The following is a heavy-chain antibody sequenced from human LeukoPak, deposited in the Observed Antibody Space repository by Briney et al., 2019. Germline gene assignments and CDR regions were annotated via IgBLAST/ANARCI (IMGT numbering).Heavy chain of an antibody. CDR3: ARDSSSREYWFDS. V-gene: IGHV3-33*01. J-gene: IGHJ5*01. CDR2: IWYDGSNK. CDR1: GFTFSSYG. Sequence: GGSLRLSCAASGFTFSSYGMHWVRQAPGKGLEWVAVIWYDGSNKYYADSVKGRFTISRDNSKNTLYLQMNSLRVEDTAVYYCARDSSSREYWFDSWGQGALVTVSS. D-gene: IGHD6-6*01.